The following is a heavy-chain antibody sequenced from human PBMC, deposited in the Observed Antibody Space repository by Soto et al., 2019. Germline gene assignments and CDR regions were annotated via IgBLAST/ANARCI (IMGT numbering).Heavy chain of an antibody. CDR3: AREPLT. V-gene: IGHV4-31*03. J-gene: IGHJ4*02. CDR1: GGSISSGCYY. CDR2: IYYSGST. Sequence: QVQLQESGPGLVKPSQTLSLTCTVSGGSISSGCYYCNWLRQHPGKGLEWIGDIYYSGSTYYNPSLKSRVTTSVDTSTNQFSLKLSSVTAADTAVYYWAREPLTWGQGTLVTVSS.